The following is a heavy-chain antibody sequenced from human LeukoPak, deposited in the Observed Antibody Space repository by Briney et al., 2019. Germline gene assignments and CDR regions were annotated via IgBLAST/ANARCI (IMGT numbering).Heavy chain of an antibody. CDR1: GGTFSIYA. D-gene: IGHD2-8*01. V-gene: IGHV1-69*05. CDR3: ARGYCTNGVCQRRYYYYMDV. J-gene: IGHJ6*03. Sequence: SVNVSCKCSGGTFSIYAISWVRQAPGQGLEWMGGIIPIFGTANYAQKFQGRVTITTDESTSTAYMELSSLRSEDTAVYYCARGYCTNGVCQRRYYYYMDVWGKGTTVTVSS. CDR2: IIPIFGTA.